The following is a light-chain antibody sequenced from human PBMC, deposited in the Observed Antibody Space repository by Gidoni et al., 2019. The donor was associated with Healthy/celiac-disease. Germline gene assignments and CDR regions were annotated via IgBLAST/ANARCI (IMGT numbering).Light chain of an antibody. V-gene: IGKV3-15*01. CDR2: GAS. Sequence: EVEMTQSPAPLSVSPGERATLSCRASQSVRSNLAWYQQKPGQAPRLLIYGASTRATGIPARFSGSGSGTEFTLTISSLQSEDFAVYYCQQYNNWPPWTFGQGPKVEIK. CDR1: QSVRSN. CDR3: QQYNNWPPWT. J-gene: IGKJ1*01.